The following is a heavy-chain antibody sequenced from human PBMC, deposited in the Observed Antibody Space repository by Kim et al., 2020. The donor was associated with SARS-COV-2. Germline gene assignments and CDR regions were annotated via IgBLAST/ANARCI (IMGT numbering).Heavy chain of an antibody. CDR1: GFTFSNYA. Sequence: GGSLRLSCAASGFTFSNYAMSWVRQAPGKGLEWVSTISGSGSSTYYADSVKGRFTISRDHSKNTLYLQMNTLSAEDTAIYYCARKNAVDVAEVDYWGQGTLVTVSS. V-gene: IGHV3-23*01. CDR2: ISGSGSST. CDR3: ARKNAVDVAEVDY. J-gene: IGHJ4*02. D-gene: IGHD2-15*01.